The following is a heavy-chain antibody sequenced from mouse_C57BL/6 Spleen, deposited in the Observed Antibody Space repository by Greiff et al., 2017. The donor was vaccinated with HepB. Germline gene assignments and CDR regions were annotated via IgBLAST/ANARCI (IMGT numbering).Heavy chain of an antibody. J-gene: IGHJ4*01. CDR1: GFTFSSYA. V-gene: IGHV5-4*01. Sequence: EVQLVESGGGLVKPGGSLKLSCAASGFTFSSYAMSWVRQTPEKRLEWVATISDGGSYTYYPDNVKGRFTISRDNAKNNLYLQMSHLKSEDTAMYYCARTTVWMDYWGQGTSVTVSS. CDR3: ARTTVWMDY. D-gene: IGHD1-1*01. CDR2: ISDGGSYT.